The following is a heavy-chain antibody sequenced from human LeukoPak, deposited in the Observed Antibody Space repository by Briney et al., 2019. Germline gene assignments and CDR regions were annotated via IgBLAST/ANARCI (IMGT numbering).Heavy chain of an antibody. V-gene: IGHV4-59*11. CDR2: IYYSGST. CDR1: GGSISSHY. J-gene: IGHJ4*02. Sequence: SETLSLTCTVSGGSISSHYWSWIRQPPGKGLEWIGYIYYSGSTNYNPSLKSRVTISVDTSKNQFSLKLSSVTAADTAVYYCARGMGNWNQHYFDYWGQGTLVNVSS. CDR3: ARGMGNWNQHYFDY. D-gene: IGHD1-1*01.